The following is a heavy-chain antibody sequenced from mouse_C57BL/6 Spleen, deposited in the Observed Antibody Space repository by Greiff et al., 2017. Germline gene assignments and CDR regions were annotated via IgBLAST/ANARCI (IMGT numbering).Heavy chain of an antibody. CDR3: ARSDDYDGAWFAY. V-gene: IGHV1-61*01. CDR2: IYPSDSET. CDR1: GYTFTSYW. J-gene: IGHJ3*01. Sequence: QVQLQQPGAELVRPGSSVKLSCKASGYTFTSYWMDWVKQRPGQGLEWIGNIYPSDSETHYNQKFKDKATLTVDKSSSTAYMQLRSLTSEDSAVYYCARSDDYDGAWFAYWGQGTLVTVSA. D-gene: IGHD2-4*01.